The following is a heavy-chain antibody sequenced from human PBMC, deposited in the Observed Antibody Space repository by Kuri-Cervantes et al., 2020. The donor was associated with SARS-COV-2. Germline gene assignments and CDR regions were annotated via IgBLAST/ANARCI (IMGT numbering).Heavy chain of an antibody. J-gene: IGHJ4*02. CDR1: GLTFSSYG. CDR2: IWYDGSNK. V-gene: IGHV3-33*08. CDR3: AREEYSSSWSAVDFDY. D-gene: IGHD6-13*01. Sequence: GGSLRLSCAASGLTFSSYGMHWVRQAPGKGLEWVAVIWYDGSNKYYADSVKGRFTISRDNSKNTLYLQMNSLRAEDTAVYYCAREEYSSSWSAVDFDYWGQGTLVTVSS.